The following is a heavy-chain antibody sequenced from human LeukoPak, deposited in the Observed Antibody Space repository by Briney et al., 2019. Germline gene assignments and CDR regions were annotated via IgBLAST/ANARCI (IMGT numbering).Heavy chain of an antibody. V-gene: IGHV3-23*01. Sequence: GGALTLTCGASGFTFTKYAMSWVRQGPGKGLEWVSAISSSGDKTHYVDSVKGRFTISRDNSRNTVYLQMNSLRVEDAALYYCAKGLEPATDVKQTFDFWGQGALVTVSS. CDR3: AKGLEPATDVKQTFDF. D-gene: IGHD1-26*01. CDR2: ISSSGDKT. CDR1: GFTFTKYA. J-gene: IGHJ4*02.